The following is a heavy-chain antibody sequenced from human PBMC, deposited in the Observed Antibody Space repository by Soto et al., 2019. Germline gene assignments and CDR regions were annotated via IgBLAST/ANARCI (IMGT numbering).Heavy chain of an antibody. Sequence: ASVKVSCKASGYTFTSYGISWVRQAPGQGLEWMGWISAYNGNTNYAQKLQGRVTMTTDTSTSTAYMELRSLRSDDTAVYYCARLGDIVVVPAANNWFDPWGQGTLVTVSS. CDR1: GYTFTSYG. CDR2: ISAYNGNT. V-gene: IGHV1-18*04. D-gene: IGHD2-2*01. J-gene: IGHJ5*02. CDR3: ARLGDIVVVPAANNWFDP.